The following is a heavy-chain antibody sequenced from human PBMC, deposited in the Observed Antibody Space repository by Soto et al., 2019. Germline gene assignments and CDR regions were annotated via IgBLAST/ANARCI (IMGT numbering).Heavy chain of an antibody. CDR1: GFSFGDYG. CDR3: ARAETRNYYYYYGMDV. J-gene: IGHJ6*01. CDR2: IRKKGFGGTT. Sequence: GGSLRLSCSGSGFSFGDYGVSWVRQAPGKGPEGIGFIRKKGFGGTTEYAASVRGRFIISRDDSKSIAYLQIYSLTTEDTAVYYCARAETRNYYYYYGMDVWGQGTTVTVS. V-gene: IGHV3-49*04. D-gene: IGHD4-4*01.